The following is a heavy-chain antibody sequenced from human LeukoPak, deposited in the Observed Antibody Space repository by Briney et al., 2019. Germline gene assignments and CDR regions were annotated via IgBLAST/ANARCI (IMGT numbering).Heavy chain of an antibody. V-gene: IGHV5-51*01. CDR2: LYPGDSDN. CDR3: ARSLGYCSGGSCYSFAY. Sequence: GESLKISCKGSGYSFTSFWIGWGRQVSGKGLGWMGILYPGDSDNRYSTFFQGQVTISADKSITTAYLQWSSLKASDTAMYYCARSLGYCSGGSCYSFAYWGEGTLVTVSS. D-gene: IGHD2-15*01. CDR1: GYSFTSFW. J-gene: IGHJ4*02.